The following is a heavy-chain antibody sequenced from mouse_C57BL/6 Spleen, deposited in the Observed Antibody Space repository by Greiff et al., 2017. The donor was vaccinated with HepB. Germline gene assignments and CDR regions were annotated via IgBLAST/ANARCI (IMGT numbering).Heavy chain of an antibody. Sequence: QVQLQQSGAELARPGASVKMSCKASGYTFTSYTMHWVKQRPGQGLEWIGYINPSSGYTKYNQKFKDKATLTADKSSSTAYMQLSSLTSEDSAVYYCARLGGHDYDDYWGQGTTLTVSS. D-gene: IGHD2-4*01. J-gene: IGHJ2*01. CDR3: ARLGGHDYDDY. CDR1: GYTFTSYT. V-gene: IGHV1-4*01. CDR2: INPSSGYT.